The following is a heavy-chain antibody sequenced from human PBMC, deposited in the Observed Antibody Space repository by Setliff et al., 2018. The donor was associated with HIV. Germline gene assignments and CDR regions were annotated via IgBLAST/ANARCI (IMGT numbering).Heavy chain of an antibody. CDR2: IYYTGST. CDR1: GGSVGSGSYY. D-gene: IGHD4-17*01. V-gene: IGHV4-61*01. J-gene: IGHJ4*02. CDR3: ARDPPGYGDSNDY. Sequence: SETLSLTCTVSGGSVGSGSYYWSWVRQPPGKGLEWIGYIYYTGSTNYNPSLKSRLTISVDTSKSQFPLKLRSVTAADTAVYYCARDPPGYGDSNDYWGQGTLVTVSS.